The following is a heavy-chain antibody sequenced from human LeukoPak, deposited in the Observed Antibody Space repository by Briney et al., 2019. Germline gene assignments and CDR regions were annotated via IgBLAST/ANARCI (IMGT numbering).Heavy chain of an antibody. CDR3: AREIVGATSHFDY. V-gene: IGHV3-21*01. CDR1: GFTFSNAW. D-gene: IGHD1-26*01. Sequence: RSLRLSCAASGFTFSNAWMSWARQAPGKGLEWVSSISSSSSYIYYADSVKGRFTISRDNAKNSLYLQMNSLRAEDTAVYYCAREIVGATSHFDYWGQGTLVTVSS. J-gene: IGHJ4*02. CDR2: ISSSSSYI.